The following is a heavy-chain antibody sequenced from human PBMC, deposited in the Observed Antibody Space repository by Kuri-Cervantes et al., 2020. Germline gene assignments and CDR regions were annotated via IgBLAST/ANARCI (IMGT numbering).Heavy chain of an antibody. CDR2: INHSGST. Sequence: SETLSLTCAVYGGSFSGYYWSWIRQPPGKGLEWIGEINHSGSTNYNPSLKSRVTIPVDTPKNQFSLKLSSVTAADTAVYYCARASDSSSWYGKWYFDPWGQGTLVTVSS. J-gene: IGHJ5*02. D-gene: IGHD6-13*01. CDR3: ARASDSSSWYGKWYFDP. V-gene: IGHV4-34*01. CDR1: GGSFSGYY.